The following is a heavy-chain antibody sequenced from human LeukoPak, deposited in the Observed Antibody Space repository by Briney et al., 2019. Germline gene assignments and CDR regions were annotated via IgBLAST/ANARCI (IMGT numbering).Heavy chain of an antibody. CDR2: ISYDGSNK. D-gene: IGHD3-9*01. Sequence: GGSLRLSCAASGFTFSSYGMHWVRQAPGKGLEWVAVISYDGSNKYYADSVKGRFTISRDNSKNTLYLQMNSLRAEDTAVYYCAKAGRYFDWLLYGHLECYFDYWGQGTLVTVSS. V-gene: IGHV3-30*18. J-gene: IGHJ4*02. CDR1: GFTFSSYG. CDR3: AKAGRYFDWLLYGHLECYFDY.